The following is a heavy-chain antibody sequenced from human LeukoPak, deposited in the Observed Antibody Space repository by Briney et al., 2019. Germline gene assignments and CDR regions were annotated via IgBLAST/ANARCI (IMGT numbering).Heavy chain of an antibody. Sequence: GASVKVSCKASGYTFTSYDINWVRQATGQGLEWMGWMNPNSGNTGYAQKFQGRVTITRNTSISTAYMELSGLRSEDTAVYYCARGVDYCSSTSCSYYFDYWGQGTLVTVSS. CDR1: GYTFTSYD. D-gene: IGHD2-2*01. V-gene: IGHV1-8*03. CDR2: MNPNSGNT. J-gene: IGHJ4*02. CDR3: ARGVDYCSSTSCSYYFDY.